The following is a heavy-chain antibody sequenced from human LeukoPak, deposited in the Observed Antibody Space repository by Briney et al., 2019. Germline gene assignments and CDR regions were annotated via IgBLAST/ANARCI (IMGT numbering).Heavy chain of an antibody. CDR2: IYNGGII. CDR1: GDSISRYY. V-gene: IGHV4-4*07. D-gene: IGHD5-12*01. Sequence: PSETLSLTCTVSGDSISRYYWSWIRQPAGKGLEWIGRIYNGGIITYNPSLKSRVTMSIDTSNNQFSLRLRFVTAADTAVYYCARRGVATNLKRYYYYYYMDVWGKGTTVTISS. CDR3: ARRGVATNLKRYYYYYYMDV. J-gene: IGHJ6*03.